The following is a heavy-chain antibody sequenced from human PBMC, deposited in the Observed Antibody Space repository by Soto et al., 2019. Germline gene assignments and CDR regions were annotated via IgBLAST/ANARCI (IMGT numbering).Heavy chain of an antibody. CDR3: AGVGQCVGYYYYYMDV. Sequence: GASVKVSCKASGYTFTNYGITWVRQAPGQGLEWMGWISAYNGDTHYTQRLQGRVTMTTDTSTSTAHMELRGLRSDDTAVYYCAGVGQCVGYYYYYMDVWGKGTTVTVSS. CDR1: GYTFTNYG. CDR2: ISAYNGDT. D-gene: IGHD3-16*01. J-gene: IGHJ6*03. V-gene: IGHV1-18*01.